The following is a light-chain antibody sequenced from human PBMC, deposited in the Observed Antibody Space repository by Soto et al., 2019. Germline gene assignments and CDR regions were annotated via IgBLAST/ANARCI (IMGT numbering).Light chain of an antibody. J-gene: IGLJ1*01. CDR2: HVS. CDR1: SGDVGAYNF. V-gene: IGLV2-14*03. Sequence: QSALTQPASVSGSPGQSITISCTGTSGDVGAYNFVSWYQQHPGKAPKLIIYHVSDRPSGFSSRFSGSKSGNSASLTISGLHAEDEADYYCISYAGSDTFVFGTGTKVTVL. CDR3: ISYAGSDTFV.